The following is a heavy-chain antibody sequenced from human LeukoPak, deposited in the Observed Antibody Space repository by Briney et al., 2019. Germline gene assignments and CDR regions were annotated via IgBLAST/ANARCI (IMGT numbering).Heavy chain of an antibody. D-gene: IGHD2-15*01. CDR2: ISRSGSTI. CDR3: ARDRAYYCSGGSCYSGDY. J-gene: IGHJ4*02. V-gene: IGHV3-11*01. CDR1: GFTFSDYY. Sequence: GGSLRLSCAASGFTFSDYYMSWIRQAPGKGLEWVSYISRSGSTIYYADSVKGRFTISRDNAKNSLYLQMNSLRAEDTAVYYCARDRAYYCSGGSCYSGDYWGQGTLVTVSS.